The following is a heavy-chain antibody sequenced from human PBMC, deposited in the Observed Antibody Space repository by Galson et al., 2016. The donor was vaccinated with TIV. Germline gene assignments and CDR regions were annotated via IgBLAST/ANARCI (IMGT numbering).Heavy chain of an antibody. J-gene: IGHJ6*02. D-gene: IGHD1-1*01. V-gene: IGHV1-2*02. CDR3: ARDRRRGYLPYNGMDV. CDR1: GYTFTGYF. Sequence: SVKVSCKASGYTFTGYFMHWVRQAPGQGFEWMGWINPNSGGTNFAQKFQDRVTMTRDTSISTVYMEVSRLKTDDTAVYYCARDRRRGYLPYNGMDVWGQGTTVIVAS. CDR2: INPNSGGT.